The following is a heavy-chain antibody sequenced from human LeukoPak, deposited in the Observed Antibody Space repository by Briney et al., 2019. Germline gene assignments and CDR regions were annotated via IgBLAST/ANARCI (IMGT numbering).Heavy chain of an antibody. J-gene: IGHJ4*02. Sequence: PSETLSLTCTVSGGSISSYYWSWIRQPPGKGLEWIGFVYYSGITSYNPSLKSRVTISVDTSKNHFSLKLTSVTAVDTAVYYCVRRYNSGPYYFDYWGQGTLVTVSS. CDR2: VYYSGIT. V-gene: IGHV4-59*01. CDR3: VRRYNSGPYYFDY. CDR1: GGSISSYY. D-gene: IGHD5-18*01.